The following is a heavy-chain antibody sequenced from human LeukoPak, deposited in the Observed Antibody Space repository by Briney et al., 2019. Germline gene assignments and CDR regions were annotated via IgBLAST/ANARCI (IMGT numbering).Heavy chain of an antibody. CDR3: ARQIGIASAAFDI. Sequence: GESLKISCKGSGYSFTSYWIGWVRQMPGKGLEWMGIIYPGDSDTRYSPSFQGQITISADKSIRTAYLQRSSLKASDTAMYYCARQIGIASAAFDIWGQGTMVTVSS. J-gene: IGHJ3*02. V-gene: IGHV5-51*01. D-gene: IGHD2-15*01. CDR1: GYSFTSYW. CDR2: IYPGDSDT.